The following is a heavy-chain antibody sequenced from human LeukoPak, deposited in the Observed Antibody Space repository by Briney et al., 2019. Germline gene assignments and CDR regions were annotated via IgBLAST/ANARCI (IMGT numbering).Heavy chain of an antibody. CDR1: GYSFTSYW. J-gene: IGHJ4*02. CDR3: AKQSSGPSFDY. CDR2: IYPGDSDT. V-gene: IGHV5-51*01. Sequence: GESLIISCKASGYSFTSYWIAWVREMPGQGLEWMGIIYPGDSDTRYSPSFQGQVTISADKSISTAYLQWSSLKASDTAMYYCAKQSSGPSFDYWGQGSLATVSS.